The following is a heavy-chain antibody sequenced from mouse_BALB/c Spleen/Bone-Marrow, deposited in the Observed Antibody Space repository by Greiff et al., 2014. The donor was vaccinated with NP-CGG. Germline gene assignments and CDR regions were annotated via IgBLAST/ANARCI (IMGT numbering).Heavy chain of an antibody. V-gene: IGHV1S137*01. D-gene: IGHD2-3*01. J-gene: IGHJ2*01. CDR3: ARSDGFDY. CDR2: ISTYYGDA. Sequence: VQLQQSGAELVRPGVSVKISCKGSGYTLTDYALHWVKQSHAKSLEWIGIISTYYGDASYNQKFKGKATMTVDKSSSTAYMELARLTSEYSAIYYCARSDGFDYWGQGTTLTVSS. CDR1: GYTLTDYA.